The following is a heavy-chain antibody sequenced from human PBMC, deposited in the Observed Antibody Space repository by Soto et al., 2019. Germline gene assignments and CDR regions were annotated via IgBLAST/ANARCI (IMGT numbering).Heavy chain of an antibody. CDR2: INRGSSGT. D-gene: IGHD5-18*01. Sequence: EVQLVESGGALVQTGGSLRLSCTGSGFIFSAYWMSWVRHGPGKGLEWVAMINRGSSGTHYVDSVKGRFTISRDNAKNSLYLQMNSLRVEDTAVYYCATLDTAEIQTAAFWGQGTLVTVSS. V-gene: IGHV3-7*01. J-gene: IGHJ4*02. CDR1: GFIFSAYW. CDR3: ATLDTAEIQTAAF.